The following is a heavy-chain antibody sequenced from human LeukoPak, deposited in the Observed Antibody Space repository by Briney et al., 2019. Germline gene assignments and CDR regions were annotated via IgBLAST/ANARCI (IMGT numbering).Heavy chain of an antibody. J-gene: IGHJ4*02. Sequence: ASVKVSCKASGYTFTGYYVYWVRQAPGQGLEWMGRINPNTGGTNYAQKFQGKVTITRDTSISTAYTELSRLRSDDTAVYYCAREDFGDYYFDYWGQGTLVTVSS. CDR1: GYTFTGYY. CDR3: AREDFGDYYFDY. D-gene: IGHD4-17*01. CDR2: INPNTGGT. V-gene: IGHV1-2*06.